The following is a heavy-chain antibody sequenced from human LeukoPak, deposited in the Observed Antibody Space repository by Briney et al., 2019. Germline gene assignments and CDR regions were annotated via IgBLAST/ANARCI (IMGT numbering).Heavy chain of an antibody. Sequence: ASVKVSCKASGYTFTDYYMHWVRQAPGQGLEWMGWINPNSGGTNYAQKFQGRVTMTRDTSISTAYMELSRLRSDDTAVYYCAREDLGYCSSTSCYAFDIWGQGTMVTVSS. CDR1: GYTFTDYY. J-gene: IGHJ3*02. CDR2: INPNSGGT. D-gene: IGHD2-2*01. V-gene: IGHV1-2*02. CDR3: AREDLGYCSSTSCYAFDI.